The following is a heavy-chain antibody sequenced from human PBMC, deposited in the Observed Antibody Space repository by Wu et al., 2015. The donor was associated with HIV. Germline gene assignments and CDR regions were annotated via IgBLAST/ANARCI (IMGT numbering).Heavy chain of an antibody. CDR1: GYTFTGYY. D-gene: IGHD4-17*01. CDR3: ARRSYGDYLVWYFDL. V-gene: IGHV1-2*02. J-gene: IGHJ2*01. CDR2: INPDSGVT. Sequence: QVQLVQSGAEVKKPGASVKVSCEASGYTFTGYYMHWVRQAPGQGLEWMGWINPDSGVTNYAQKFQGRVTMTRDTPISTAYMELSRLRSDDTAVYYCARRSYGDYLVWYFDLWGRGTLVTVSS.